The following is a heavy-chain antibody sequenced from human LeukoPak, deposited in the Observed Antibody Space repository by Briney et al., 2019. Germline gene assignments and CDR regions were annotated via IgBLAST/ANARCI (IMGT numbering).Heavy chain of an antibody. J-gene: IGHJ2*01. CDR2: ISGSGGST. Sequence: GGSLRLSCAASGFTFSSYAMSWVRQAPGKGLEWVSAISGSGGSTYYADSVKGRFTISRDNSKNTLYLQMNSLRAEDTAVYYCAKVGGAAAGSPSYWYFDLWGRGTLVTVSS. V-gene: IGHV3-23*01. D-gene: IGHD6-13*01. CDR1: GFTFSSYA. CDR3: AKVGGAAAGSPSYWYFDL.